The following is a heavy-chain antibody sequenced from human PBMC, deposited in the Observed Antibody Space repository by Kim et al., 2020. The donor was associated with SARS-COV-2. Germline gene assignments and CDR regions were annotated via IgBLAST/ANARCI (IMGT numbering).Heavy chain of an antibody. CDR1: GFTLSTYA. V-gene: IGHV3-23*01. CDR3: AKSPLTWASAFDS. J-gene: IGHJ4*02. Sequence: GGSLRLSCAASGFTLSTYAMSWVRLAPGKGLEWVSTITSGAGTYYIDSVKGRFTIYRDNYKNTLHLQMNSLRAEDTAVYYCAKSPLTWASAFDSWGQGTPGTVSS. D-gene: IGHD6-19*01. CDR2: ITSGAGT.